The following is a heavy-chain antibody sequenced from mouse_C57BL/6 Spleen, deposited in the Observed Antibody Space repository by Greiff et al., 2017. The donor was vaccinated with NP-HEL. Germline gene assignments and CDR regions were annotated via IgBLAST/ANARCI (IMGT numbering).Heavy chain of an antibody. CDR2: IYPRSGNT. D-gene: IGHD4-1*01. CDR1: GYTFTSYG. Sequence: VQLQQSGAELARPGASVKLSCKASGYTFTSYGISWVKQRTGQGLEWIGEIYPRSGNTYYNEKFKGKATLTADKSSSTAYMELRSLTSEDSAVYFCAREGLGPFAYWGQGTLVTVSA. V-gene: IGHV1-81*01. CDR3: AREGLGPFAY. J-gene: IGHJ3*01.